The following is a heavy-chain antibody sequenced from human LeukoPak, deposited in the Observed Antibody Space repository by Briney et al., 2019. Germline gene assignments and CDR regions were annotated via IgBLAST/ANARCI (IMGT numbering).Heavy chain of an antibody. CDR3: ARGLIDGQNSHSLDY. D-gene: IGHD5-24*01. V-gene: IGHV4-34*01. J-gene: IGHJ4*02. CDR1: GGSFSGYY. Sequence: SETLSLTCAVYGGSFSGYYWSWIRQPPGKGLEWIGEINHSGSSNYNPSLRSRVTISVDTSKNQFSLKLSSVTAADTAVYYCARGLIDGQNSHSLDYWGQGTLVTVSS. CDR2: INHSGSS.